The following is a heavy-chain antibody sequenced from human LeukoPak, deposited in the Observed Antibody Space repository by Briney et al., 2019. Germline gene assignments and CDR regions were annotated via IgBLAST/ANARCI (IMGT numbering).Heavy chain of an antibody. CDR3: AKTVVVTGNPRAFDI. CDR1: GFTFSSYS. Sequence: GGSLRLSCAASGFTFSSYSMNWVRQAPGKGLEWVSSISSSSSYIYYADSVKGRFTISRDNAKNSLYLQMNSLRAEGTAVYYCAKTVVVTGNPRAFDIWGQGTMVTVSS. J-gene: IGHJ3*02. V-gene: IGHV3-21*04. D-gene: IGHD2-21*02. CDR2: ISSSSSYI.